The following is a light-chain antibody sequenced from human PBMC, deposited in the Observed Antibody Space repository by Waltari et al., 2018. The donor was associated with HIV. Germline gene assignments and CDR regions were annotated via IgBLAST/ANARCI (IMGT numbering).Light chain of an antibody. J-gene: IGLJ2*01. CDR3: ATWDDSLNGVL. Sequence: SVLTQPPSASGTPGQQVTISCSASSSNTGSNSVFSYQQLPGAAPNPLIYTDTQRPSGVPDRFLGSKSGTSASLAISGLRSEDEAVYSCATWDDSLNGVLFGGGTNLNVL. CDR1: SSNTGSNS. V-gene: IGLV1-47*01. CDR2: TDT.